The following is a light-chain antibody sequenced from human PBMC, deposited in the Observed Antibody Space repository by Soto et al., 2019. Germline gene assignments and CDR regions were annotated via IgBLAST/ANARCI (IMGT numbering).Light chain of an antibody. V-gene: IGLV2-14*01. CDR3: SSYTSATTYV. J-gene: IGLJ1*01. CDR1: SSDVGAYNY. CDR2: DVS. Sequence: HSVLTQPASVSGSPGQSITISCTGTSSDVGAYNYDSWYQQYPGEAPKVIIYDVSHRPAGVSNRFSGSKSGNTASLTISGLQTQDEADYYCSSYTSATTYVFGTGTKSPS.